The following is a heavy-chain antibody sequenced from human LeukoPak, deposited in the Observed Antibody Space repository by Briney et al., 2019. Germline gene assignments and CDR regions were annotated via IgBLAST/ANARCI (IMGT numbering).Heavy chain of an antibody. Sequence: RGSLRLSCAASGFTFSGYAMSWVRQAPGKGLEWVSTFSGGGDHTYYADSAKGRFTISRDKSKNTLHLQMDSLRVEDTAVYYCAKDSGYDFFVDYFDYWGQGTLVTVSS. V-gene: IGHV3-23*01. D-gene: IGHD5-12*01. CDR1: GFTFSGYA. CDR2: FSGGGDHT. CDR3: AKDSGYDFFVDYFDY. J-gene: IGHJ4*02.